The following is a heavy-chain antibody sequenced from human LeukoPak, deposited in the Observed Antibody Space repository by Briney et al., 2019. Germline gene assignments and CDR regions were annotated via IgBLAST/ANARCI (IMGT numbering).Heavy chain of an antibody. CDR1: GGSISSDY. CDR3: ALTYYYDSSGYID. V-gene: IGHV4-59*06. J-gene: IGHJ4*02. CDR2: IYYSGST. Sequence: SETLSLTCTVSGGSISSDYWSWIRQPPGKGLEWIGYIYYSGSTYYNPSLKSRVTISVDTSKNQFSLKLSSVTAADTAVYYCALTYYYDSSGYIDWGQGTLVTVSS. D-gene: IGHD3-22*01.